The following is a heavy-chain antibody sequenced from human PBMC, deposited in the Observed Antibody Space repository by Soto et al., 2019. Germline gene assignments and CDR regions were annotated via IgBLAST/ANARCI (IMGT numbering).Heavy chain of an antibody. V-gene: IGHV1-3*01. J-gene: IGHJ4*02. D-gene: IGHD3-10*01. CDR3: ERGVNGSLHDFDY. Sequence: QVQLVQSGAEVKKPGASVKVSCKASGYTFTSYAMHWVRQAPGQRLEWMGWINAGNGNTKYSQKFQGRVTSTRDTSASTAYMEQSSLRSEDTAVSACERGVNGSLHDFDYWGQGTLVTVSS. CDR1: GYTFTSYA. CDR2: INAGNGNT.